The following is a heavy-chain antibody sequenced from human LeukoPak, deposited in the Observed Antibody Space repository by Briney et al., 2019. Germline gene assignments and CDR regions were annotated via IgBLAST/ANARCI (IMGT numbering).Heavy chain of an antibody. V-gene: IGHV4-59*08. D-gene: IGHD4-23*01. Sequence: SETLSLTCTVSGGSIRSYYWSWIRQPPGKGLEWIGYIYYSGSTNYNPSLKSRVTISVDTSKNQFSLKLSSVTAADTAVYYCASLTYGGNSNWFDPWGQGTLVTVSS. CDR3: ASLTYGGNSNWFDP. J-gene: IGHJ5*02. CDR1: GGSIRSYY. CDR2: IYYSGST.